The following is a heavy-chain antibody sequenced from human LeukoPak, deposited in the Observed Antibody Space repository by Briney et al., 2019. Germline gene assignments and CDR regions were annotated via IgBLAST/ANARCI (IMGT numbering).Heavy chain of an antibody. V-gene: IGHV3-15*01. CDR3: TTDLGGWYLTDY. Sequence: GGSLTLSCAASGFTFSNAWMSWVRQAPGKGLEWVGRIRSKTDGGTTDYAAPVKGRFTISRDDSKNTLYLQMNSLKTEDTAVYYCTTDLGGWYLTDYWGQGTLVTVSS. D-gene: IGHD6-19*01. CDR1: GFTFSNAW. J-gene: IGHJ4*02. CDR2: IRSKTDGGTT.